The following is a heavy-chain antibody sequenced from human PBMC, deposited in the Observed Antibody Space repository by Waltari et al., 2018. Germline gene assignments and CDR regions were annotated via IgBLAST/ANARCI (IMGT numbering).Heavy chain of an antibody. CDR1: GYTFTHYY. CDR2: INPNSGDT. Sequence: QVPLVHSGAEVKKPASSVKVSCKPSGYTFTHYYIQWVRRAPGQGLEWLGRINPNSGDTNYAQKLQGRVTLTRDTSINTAYMELSSLKSDDTAVYYCARDLGSDYGNRDYWGQGTLVTVPS. CDR3: ARDLGSDYGNRDY. J-gene: IGHJ4*02. V-gene: IGHV1-2*06. D-gene: IGHD4-17*01.